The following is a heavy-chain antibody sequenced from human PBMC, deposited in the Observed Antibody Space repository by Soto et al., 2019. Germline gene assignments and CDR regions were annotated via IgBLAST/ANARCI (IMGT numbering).Heavy chain of an antibody. D-gene: IGHD6-13*01. CDR1: GFTVSSFG. J-gene: IGHJ6*02. CDR3: VKDMGQAAVGIRYPYGLDV. Sequence: GGSLRLSCSGSGFTVSSFGMHWVRHAPGKGLEHVSTLSSNGIGTNYADSVKGRFTFSRDTSKNTLYLQMSRLRTEDTAVYYCVKDMGQAAVGIRYPYGLDVWGLGTTVTVSS. CDR2: LSSNGIGT. V-gene: IGHV3-64D*06.